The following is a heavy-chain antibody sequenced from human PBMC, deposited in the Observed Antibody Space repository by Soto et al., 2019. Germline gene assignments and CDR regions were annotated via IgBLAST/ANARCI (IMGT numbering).Heavy chain of an antibody. CDR2: ISSSSSYI. D-gene: IGHD2-21*02. J-gene: IGHJ4*02. V-gene: IGHV3-21*01. Sequence: EVQLVESGGGLVKPGGSLRPSCAASGFTFSSYSMNWVRQAPGKGLEWVSSISSSSSYIYYADSVKGRFTISRDNAKNSLYLQMNSLRAEDTAVYYCARDAYCGGDCYSDVDYWGQVTLVTVSS. CDR1: GFTFSSYS. CDR3: ARDAYCGGDCYSDVDY.